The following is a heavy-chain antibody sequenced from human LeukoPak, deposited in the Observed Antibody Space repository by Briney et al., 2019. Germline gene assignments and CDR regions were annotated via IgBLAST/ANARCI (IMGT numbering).Heavy chain of an antibody. D-gene: IGHD4-17*01. CDR3: ARESGIYGDYFDY. CDR2: IYHSGST. V-gene: IGHV4-4*02. Sequence: PSETLSLTCAVSGGSISSSNWWSWVRQPPGKGLEWIGEIYHSGSTNYNPSLKSRVTISVDKSKNQFSLKLSSVAAADTAVYYCARESGIYGDYFDYWGQGTLVTVSS. J-gene: IGHJ4*02. CDR1: GGSISSSNW.